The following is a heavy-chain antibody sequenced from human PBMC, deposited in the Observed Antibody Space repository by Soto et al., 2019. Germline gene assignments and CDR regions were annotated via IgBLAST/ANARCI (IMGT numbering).Heavy chain of an antibody. D-gene: IGHD6-6*01. CDR3: VRDRTEYGSYGSSYYDVFDI. CDR1: GFTFNAYW. CDR2: INRDGTEK. J-gene: IGHJ3*02. V-gene: IGHV3-7*05. Sequence: EVQLVESGGGLVQPGGSLRLSCAASGFTFNAYWMTWVRQAPGKGLEWVANINRDGTEKNYVDSVKGRFTVSRDNAKNSLHLQMYSPRAEDTAVYYCVRDRTEYGSYGSSYYDVFDIWGQGTKVTVSS.